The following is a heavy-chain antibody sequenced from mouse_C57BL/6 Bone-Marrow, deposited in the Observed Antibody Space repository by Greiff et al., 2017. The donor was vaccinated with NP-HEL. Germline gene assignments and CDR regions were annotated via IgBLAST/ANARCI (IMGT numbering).Heavy chain of an antibody. CDR1: GFTFSDYG. J-gene: IGHJ1*03. CDR3: ASPITTVVDWYFDV. CDR2: ISSGSSTI. D-gene: IGHD1-1*01. Sequence: EVMLVESGGGLVKPGGSLKLSCAASGFTFSDYGMHWVRQAPEKGLEWVAYISSGSSTIYYADTVKGRFTISRDNAKNTLFLQMTSLRSEDTAMYYCASPITTVVDWYFDVWGTGTTVTVSS. V-gene: IGHV5-17*01.